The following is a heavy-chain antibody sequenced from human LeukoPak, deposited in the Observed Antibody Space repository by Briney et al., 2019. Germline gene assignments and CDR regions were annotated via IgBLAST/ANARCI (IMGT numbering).Heavy chain of an antibody. V-gene: IGHV3-15*07. J-gene: IGHJ3*02. CDR3: TTHSITRSAFDI. CDR1: GFTFSNVW. CDR2: IKSKTDGGTT. D-gene: IGHD3-10*01. Sequence: GGSLRLSCAAAGFTFSNVWMNWVRQAPGKGLEGVGRIKSKTDGGTTENAAPVKGRFTISRDDSKNTLYLQMNSLETEDTAVYYCTTHSITRSAFDIWGQGTMVTVSS.